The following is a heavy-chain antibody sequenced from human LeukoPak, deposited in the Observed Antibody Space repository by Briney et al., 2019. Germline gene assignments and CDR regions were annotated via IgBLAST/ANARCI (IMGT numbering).Heavy chain of an antibody. CDR3: ARGVGSRYYYNRYYFDS. CDR2: IYYSGST. V-gene: IGHV4-38-2*02. Sequence: PSETLSLTYTVSGYSISSGYYWGWIRQPPGKGLEWIGSIYYSGSTYDNPSLKSRVTISVDTSKNQFSLKLSSVTATDTAIYYCARGVGSRYYYNRYYFDSWGQGTLVTVSS. D-gene: IGHD3-22*01. CDR1: GYSISSGYY. J-gene: IGHJ4*02.